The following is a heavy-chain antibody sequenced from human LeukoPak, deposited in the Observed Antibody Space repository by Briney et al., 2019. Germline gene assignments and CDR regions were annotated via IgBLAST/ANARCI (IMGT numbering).Heavy chain of an antibody. Sequence: PSETLSLTCTVSGGSISSSDYQWGWIRQPPGKGLEWIGSIYYSGSTYYNPSLKSRVTISVDTSKNQFSLKLSSVTAADTAVYYCARLTDNIGYCSGGSCPPPRYYYYMDVWGKGTTVTISS. D-gene: IGHD2-15*01. CDR2: IYYSGST. CDR3: ARLTDNIGYCSGGSCPPPRYYYYMDV. V-gene: IGHV4-39*07. CDR1: GGSISSSDYQ. J-gene: IGHJ6*03.